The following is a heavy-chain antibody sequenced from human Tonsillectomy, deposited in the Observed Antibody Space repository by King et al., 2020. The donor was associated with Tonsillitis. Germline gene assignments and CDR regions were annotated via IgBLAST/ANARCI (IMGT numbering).Heavy chain of an antibody. V-gene: IGHV3-30-3*01. Sequence: VQLVESGGGVVQPGGSLRLSCAASVFTSTTYAMHLCRQAPGKGVEWVAFLSYVGSKNPYTDSVKVRYTISRDNSKNTLYMQMNSLVAEDTAVYYCARAGFCDSTSCYRYYYYMDVWGKGTTVTVSS. J-gene: IGHJ6*03. CDR3: ARAGFCDSTSCYRYYYYMDV. D-gene: IGHD2-2*01. CDR2: LSYVGSKN. CDR1: VFTSTTYA.